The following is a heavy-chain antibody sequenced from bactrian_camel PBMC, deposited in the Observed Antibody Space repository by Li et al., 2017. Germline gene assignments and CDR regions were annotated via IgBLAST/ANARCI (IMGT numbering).Heavy chain of an antibody. Sequence: VQLVESGGGSVQAGGSLRLSCAHSGYPSSRHCMGWFRQAPGKEREGVGALTHDNGFSYAESVKGRATISRDTVMDTVTLEMSGLKPEDAAMYYCAASQRFKVTCDMDGAQYPYWGQG. D-gene: IGHD3*01. V-gene: IGHV3S44*01. CDR3: AASQRFKVTCDMDGAQYPY. J-gene: IGHJ3*01. CDR2: LTHDNGF. CDR1: GYPSSRHC.